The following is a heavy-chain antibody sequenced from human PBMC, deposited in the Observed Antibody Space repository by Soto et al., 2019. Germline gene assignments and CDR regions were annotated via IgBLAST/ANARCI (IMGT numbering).Heavy chain of an antibody. CDR1: GFTFSSYA. CDR2: ISGSGGST. D-gene: IGHD1-26*01. V-gene: IGHV3-23*01. J-gene: IGHJ5*02. Sequence: EVQLLESGGGLVQPGGSLRLSCAASGFTFSSYAMSWVRQAPGKGLEWVSAISGSGGSTYYADSVKGRFTISRDNSKNTLYLQMNSLRAEDTAVYYCARTYIKLYLGATGWFDPWGQGTLVTVSS. CDR3: ARTYIKLYLGATGWFDP.